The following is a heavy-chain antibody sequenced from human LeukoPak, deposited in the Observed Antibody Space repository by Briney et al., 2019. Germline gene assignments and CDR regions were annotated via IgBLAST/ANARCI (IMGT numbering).Heavy chain of an antibody. V-gene: IGHV4-4*07. D-gene: IGHD3-3*01. CDR3: ARDGPSDFFDY. J-gene: IGHJ4*02. CDR1: GGSISSYY. CDR2: IYTGGGT. Sequence: PSETLSLTCTVSGGSISSYYWSWIRQPAGKGLEWIGRIYTGGGTNYNPSLKSRVTISLDESKNQFSLKLSSVTAADTAVYYCARDGPSDFFDYWGQGTLVTVSS.